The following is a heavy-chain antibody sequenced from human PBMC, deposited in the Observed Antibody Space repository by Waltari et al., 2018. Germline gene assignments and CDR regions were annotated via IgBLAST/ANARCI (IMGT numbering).Heavy chain of an antibody. V-gene: IGHV1-18*01. J-gene: IGHJ4*02. CDR1: GYTFINYG. CDR3: ARVTDSGYDYLDS. Sequence: QVQLVQSGAELKTPGASVKVSCKTSGYTFINYGVSWVRQAPRQGLEWMGWISTSGNTKYAQNFQGRVTMTTDTSTTTAYMELRSLRSDDTAVYYCARVTDSGYDYLDSWGQGALVTVSS. D-gene: IGHD5-12*01. CDR2: ISTSGNT.